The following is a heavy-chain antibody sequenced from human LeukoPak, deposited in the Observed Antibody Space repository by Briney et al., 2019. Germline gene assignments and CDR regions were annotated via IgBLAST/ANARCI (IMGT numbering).Heavy chain of an antibody. CDR2: LNPNSGDT. D-gene: IGHD5-24*01. CDR3: ARGGNIEMTTMSGGSDY. J-gene: IGHJ4*02. V-gene: IGHV1-2*02. Sequence: ASVKVSCKASGYTSTDYYMHWVRQAPGQGLEWMGWLNPNSGDTNYAQKFQGRVSMTRDTSISTAYMDLSDLRPDDTAVYYCARGGNIEMTTMSGGSDYWGQGTLVTVSS. CDR1: GYTSTDYY.